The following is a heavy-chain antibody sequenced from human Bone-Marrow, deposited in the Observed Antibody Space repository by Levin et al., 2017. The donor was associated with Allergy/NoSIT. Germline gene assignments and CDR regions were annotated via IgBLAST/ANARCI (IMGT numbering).Heavy chain of an antibody. CDR1: GLTFSNYA. CDR2: IIGSGDTM. CDR3: AKGGKIGGGYNYGSGYYYYYMDG. Sequence: LSLTCAASGLTFSNYAMSWVRQAPGKGLEWVSSIIGSGDTMYYADSVKGRFTISRDNSKTTLYLQMNSLRAEDTAVYYCAKGGKIGGGYNYGSGYYYYYMDGWGKGTTVTVSS. D-gene: IGHD5-18*01. J-gene: IGHJ6*03. V-gene: IGHV3-23*01.